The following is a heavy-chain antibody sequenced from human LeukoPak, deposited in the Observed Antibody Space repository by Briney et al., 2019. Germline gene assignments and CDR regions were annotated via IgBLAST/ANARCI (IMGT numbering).Heavy chain of an antibody. J-gene: IGHJ4*02. CDR3: ARGPRYSFY. CDR2: IYIDGTT. V-gene: IGHV3-53*01. D-gene: IGHD6-13*01. Sequence: GGSLRLSCAASGFIVSHNYMTWDRQAPGKGLEWISVIYIDGTTYYADSVKGRFTISRDQANNTLYLQMNTLRDEDTAVYYCARGPRYSFYWGQGTLVSVSS. CDR1: GFIVSHNY.